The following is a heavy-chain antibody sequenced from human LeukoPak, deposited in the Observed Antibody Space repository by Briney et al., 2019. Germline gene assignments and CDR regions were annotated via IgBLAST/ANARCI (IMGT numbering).Heavy chain of an antibody. CDR2: ISAYNGNT. V-gene: IGHV1-18*01. Sequence: ASVKVSCKASGYTFTSYGISWVRQAPGQGLEWMGWISAYNGNTNYAQKLQGRVTMTIDTSTSTAYVELRSLRSDDTAVYYCVRDHSGYFDYWGQGTLVTVSS. CDR3: VRDHSGYFDY. CDR1: GYTFTSYG. J-gene: IGHJ4*02.